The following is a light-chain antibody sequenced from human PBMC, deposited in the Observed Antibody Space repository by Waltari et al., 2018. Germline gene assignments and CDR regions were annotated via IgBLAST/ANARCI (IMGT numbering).Light chain of an antibody. J-gene: IGKJ1*01. CDR3: QKYDRLPAT. V-gene: IGKV3-20*01. CDR2: GAS. Sequence: ELVLTQSPGTLSLSPGQRGTFSCRASQSVSRFLAWYQQKPGQAPRLLIYGASTRATGIPDRFSGSGSGTDFSLTISRLEPEDFAVYYCQKYDRLPATFGQGTKVEIK. CDR1: QSVSRF.